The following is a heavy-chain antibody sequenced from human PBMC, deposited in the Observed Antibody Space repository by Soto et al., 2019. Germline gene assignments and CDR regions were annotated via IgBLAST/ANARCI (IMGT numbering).Heavy chain of an antibody. V-gene: IGHV3-15*05. CDR3: APDSCVGDCDFYY. CDR1: GFSFSYAW. CDR2: IKSKTDGATT. D-gene: IGHD2-21*01. Sequence: EVQLVESGGGLLESGGSLRLSCAASGFSFSYAWMSWVRQSPGKGVEWVGRIKSKTDGATTNYAAPVKGRFTISRDDSKNTLYLQMKSLKAEDAAVYYCAPDSCVGDCDFYYCVQGTLVTVSS. J-gene: IGHJ4*02.